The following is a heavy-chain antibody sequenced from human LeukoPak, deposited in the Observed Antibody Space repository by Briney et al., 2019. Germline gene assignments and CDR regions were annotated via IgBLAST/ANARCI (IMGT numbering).Heavy chain of an antibody. Sequence: PGGSLRLSCAASGFTFSSYAMSWVRQAPGKGLEWVSAISGSGGSTYYADSVKGRFTISRDNSKNTLYLQMNSLRAEDTAVYYCAKPFSVTMVRGVITGSFDIWRQATMLTVSS. V-gene: IGHV3-23*01. CDR1: GFTFSSYA. CDR2: ISGSGGST. J-gene: IGHJ3*02. D-gene: IGHD3-10*01. CDR3: AKPFSVTMVRGVITGSFDI.